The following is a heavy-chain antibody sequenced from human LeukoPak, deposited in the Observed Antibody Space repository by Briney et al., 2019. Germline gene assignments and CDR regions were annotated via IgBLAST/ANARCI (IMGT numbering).Heavy chain of an antibody. J-gene: IGHJ4*02. CDR3: ARGRDRSKAGDH. Sequence: PSETLSLTCAVYGGSCDDYYCSWLRQPPGKGLEWIGEIHPSGIFYYNSSLLSRVTISIDTSKSQFSLRLTSVTAADTAFHYCARGRDRSKAGDHWGQGSLVTVSS. CDR1: GGSCDDYY. V-gene: IGHV4-34*01. D-gene: IGHD5-24*01. CDR2: IHPSGIF.